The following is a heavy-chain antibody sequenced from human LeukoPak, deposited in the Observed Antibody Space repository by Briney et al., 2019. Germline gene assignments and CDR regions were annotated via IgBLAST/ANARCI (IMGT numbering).Heavy chain of an antibody. CDR2: ISYDGSNK. J-gene: IGHJ4*02. CDR3: ARGRSCDY. CDR1: GFTFSSYA. V-gene: IGHV3-30*04. Sequence: GRSLRLSCAASGFTFSSYAMHWVRQAPGKGLEWVAVISYDGSNKYYADSVKGRFTISRDNAKNSLYLQMDSLRAEDTAFYYCARGRSCDYWGQGTLVTVSS. D-gene: IGHD2-15*01.